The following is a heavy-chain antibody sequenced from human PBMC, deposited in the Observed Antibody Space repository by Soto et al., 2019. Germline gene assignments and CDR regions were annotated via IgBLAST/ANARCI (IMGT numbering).Heavy chain of an antibody. CDR1: GGSISNGGYY. J-gene: IGHJ4*01. V-gene: IGHV4-31*03. CDR2: IHYSGST. Sequence: SETLSLTCTVSGGSISNGGYYWNWVRQHPGKGLEWIGYIHYSGSTWYNPSLESRVTISVDTSKDQFSLKLRSVTAADTAIYYCARVRGSGSYAAYYFDSWGQGTLVTVSS. CDR3: ARVRGSGSYAAYYFDS. D-gene: IGHD3-10*01.